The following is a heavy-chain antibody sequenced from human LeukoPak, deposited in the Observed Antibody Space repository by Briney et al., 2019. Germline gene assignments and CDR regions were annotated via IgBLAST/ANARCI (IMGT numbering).Heavy chain of an antibody. D-gene: IGHD2-2*01. V-gene: IGHV3-64*01. CDR3: ARDSITVSVGAFDI. CDR1: GFTFSHYA. CDR2: ISSNGGST. J-gene: IGHJ3*02. Sequence: PGGSLRLSCAASGFTFSHYAMHWVRQAPGKGLEYVSAISSNGGSTYYANSVKGRFTISRDNSKNTLYLQMGSLRAEDMGVYYCARDSITVSVGAFDIWGQGTMVIVYS.